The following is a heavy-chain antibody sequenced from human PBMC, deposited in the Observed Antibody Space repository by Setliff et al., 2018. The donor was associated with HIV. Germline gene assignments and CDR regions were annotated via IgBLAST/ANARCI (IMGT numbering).Heavy chain of an antibody. CDR3: AREIRTVYTGGHYFYGIDV. J-gene: IGHJ6*02. CDR2: ISSSSSTI. Sequence: SLRLSCAASGFTFSSYSMNWVSQAPGKGLEWVSYISSSSSTIYYADSVKGRFAISRDNAKNSLYLQMNSLRAEDTAVYYCAREIRTVYTGGHYFYGIDVWGQGTAVTVSS. CDR1: GFTFSSYS. V-gene: IGHV3-48*01. D-gene: IGHD3-16*01.